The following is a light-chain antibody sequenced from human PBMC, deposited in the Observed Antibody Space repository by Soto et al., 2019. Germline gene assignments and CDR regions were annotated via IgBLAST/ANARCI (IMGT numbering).Light chain of an antibody. Sequence: DIPMTQSPSTLSASVGDRVTITCRASQSVDDWLAWFQQKPGKAPKVLIYKASSLDSGVPSRFSGSGWGTEFTLTITSLQPDDFGTYYCQHYSASSPWTFGQGTKVEIK. CDR2: KAS. J-gene: IGKJ1*01. CDR1: QSVDDW. V-gene: IGKV1-5*03. CDR3: QHYSASSPWT.